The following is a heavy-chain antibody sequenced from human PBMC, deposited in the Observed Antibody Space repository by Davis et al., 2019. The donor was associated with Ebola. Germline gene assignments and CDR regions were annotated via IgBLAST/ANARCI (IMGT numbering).Heavy chain of an antibody. J-gene: IGHJ4*02. Sequence: ASVKVSCKASGYTFTSYYMHWVRQAPGQGLEWMGIINPSGGSTSYAQKFQGRVTMTRDTSTSTAYMELRSLRSDDTAVYYCARDSFITPFDYWGQGTLVTVSS. CDR2: INPSGGST. D-gene: IGHD3-22*01. CDR3: ARDSFITPFDY. V-gene: IGHV1-46*01. CDR1: GYTFTSYY.